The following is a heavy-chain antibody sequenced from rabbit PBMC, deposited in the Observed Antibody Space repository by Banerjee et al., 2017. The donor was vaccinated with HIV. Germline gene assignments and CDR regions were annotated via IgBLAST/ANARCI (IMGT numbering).Heavy chain of an antibody. CDR2: IYAGSSGYT. J-gene: IGHJ4*01. D-gene: IGHD6-1*01. V-gene: IGHV1S40*01. CDR3: ARGGYTYGYAGYGYATILSGDL. Sequence: QSLEESGGDLVKPGASLTLTCTASGFSFSSSYYMCWVRQAPGKGLEWIACIYAGSSGYTYCASWAKGRFTISKTSSTTVTLQMTSLTAADTATYFCARGGYTYGYAGYGYATILSGDLWGPGTLVTVS. CDR1: GFSFSSSYY.